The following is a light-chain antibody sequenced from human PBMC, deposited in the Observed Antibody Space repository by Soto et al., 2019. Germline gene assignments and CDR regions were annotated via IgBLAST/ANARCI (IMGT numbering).Light chain of an antibody. V-gene: IGKV3D-20*02. CDR1: QSVSSSY. CDR3: QQRSNWPFT. J-gene: IGKJ5*01. Sequence: EIVLTQSPGTLSLSPGERATLSCRASQSVSSSYLAWYQQKPGQAPRLLIYDISKRATGIPARFSGSGSGTDFTLTISSLEPEDFAVYYCQQRSNWPFTFGQGTRL. CDR2: DIS.